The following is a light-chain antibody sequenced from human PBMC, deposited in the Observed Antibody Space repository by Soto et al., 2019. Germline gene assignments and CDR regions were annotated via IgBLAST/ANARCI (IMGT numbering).Light chain of an antibody. CDR1: SSNIGANF. J-gene: IGLJ1*01. V-gene: IGLV1-47*01. CDR3: AAWDDSLSGYV. Sequence: QSVLTQPPSASGTPGQWVTISCSGSSSNIGANFVNWYQHVPGTAPKLLIYRSDQRPSGVPDRFSGSKSGTSASLAISGLRSEDEADYYCAAWDDSLSGYVFGTGTKLTVL. CDR2: RSD.